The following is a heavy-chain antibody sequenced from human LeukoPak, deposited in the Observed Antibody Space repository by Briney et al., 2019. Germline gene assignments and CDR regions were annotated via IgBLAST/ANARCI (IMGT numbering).Heavy chain of an antibody. D-gene: IGHD2-21*02. CDR1: GGSISSSRYY. J-gene: IGHJ4*02. CDR2: IYYSGST. V-gene: IGHV4-39*01. CDR3: ARHLPGVVVTAIDPFDY. Sequence: SETLSLTCTVSGGSISSSRYYWGWLRQPPGKGLEWIGSIYYSGSTYYNPSLKSRVTISVDTSKNQFSLKLSSVTAADTAVYYCARHLPGVVVTAIDPFDYWGQGTLVTVSS.